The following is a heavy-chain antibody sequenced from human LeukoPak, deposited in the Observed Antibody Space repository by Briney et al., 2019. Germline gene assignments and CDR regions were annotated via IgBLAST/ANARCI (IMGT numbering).Heavy chain of an antibody. J-gene: IGHJ6*02. CDR3: ARLRYYAMDV. V-gene: IGHV3-48*01. CDR2: ISSSSRTI. Sequence: GGSLRLSCAASGCTFSTYDKNWVRQAPGKGLEWVSYISSSSRTISYADSVKGRFTISRDNAKNSLYLQMNSLRAEDTAVYYCARLRYYAMDVWGQGTTVTASS. CDR1: GCTFSTYD.